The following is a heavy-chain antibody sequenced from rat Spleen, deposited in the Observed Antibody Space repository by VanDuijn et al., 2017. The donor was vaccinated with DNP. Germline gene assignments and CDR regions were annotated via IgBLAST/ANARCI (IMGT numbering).Heavy chain of an antibody. J-gene: IGHJ3*01. V-gene: IGHV5-22*01. CDR3: ARPPTGRRGFAY. Sequence: EVQLVESGGGLVQPGRSLKLSCAASGFTFSDYYMAWVRQAPKKGLEWVASISYEGSSTYYGDSVKGRFTISRDNANSTLYLQMNSLRSEDTATYYCARPPTGRRGFAYWGQGTLVTVS. CDR1: GFTFSDYY. D-gene: IGHD5-1*01. CDR2: ISYEGSST.